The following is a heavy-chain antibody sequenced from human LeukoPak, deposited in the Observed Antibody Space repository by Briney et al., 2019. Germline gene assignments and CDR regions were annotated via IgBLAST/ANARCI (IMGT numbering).Heavy chain of an antibody. V-gene: IGHV1-46*01. CDR3: ARIESYSFRFDY. CDR2: INPSGGST. D-gene: IGHD1-26*01. CDR1: GYTFTSYY. Sequence: ASVKVSCKASGYTFTSYYMHWVRQAPGQGLEWMGIINPSGGSTSYAQKFQGRVTMTRDTSFSTAYMDLSRLRSDDTAVYYCARIESYSFRFDYWGQGTLVTVSS. J-gene: IGHJ4*02.